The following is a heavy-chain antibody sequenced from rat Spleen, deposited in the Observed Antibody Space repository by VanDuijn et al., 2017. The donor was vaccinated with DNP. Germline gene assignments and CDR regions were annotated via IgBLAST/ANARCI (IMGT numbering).Heavy chain of an antibody. CDR3: ARSDYYGTYRPFVY. CDR1: GYSITSNY. J-gene: IGHJ3*01. D-gene: IGHD1-2*01. CDR2: ISYRGTT. V-gene: IGHV3-1*01. Sequence: EVQPQESGPGPVKPSQSLSLTCSVTGYSITSNYWGWIRKFPGNKMELIGHISYRGTTSYHPSLKSRISITRDTSKNQFFLQLNSVTTEDTATYYCARSDYYGTYRPFVYWGQGTLVTVSS.